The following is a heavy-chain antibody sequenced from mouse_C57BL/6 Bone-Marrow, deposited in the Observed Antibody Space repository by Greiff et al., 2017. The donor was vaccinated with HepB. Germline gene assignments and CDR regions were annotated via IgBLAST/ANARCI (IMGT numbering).Heavy chain of an antibody. CDR1: GYTFTSYW. CDR2: INPSNGGT. V-gene: IGHV1-53*01. D-gene: IGHD1-1*01. Sequence: QVQLKQPGTELVKPGASVKLSCKASGYTFTSYWMHWVKQRPGQGLEWIGNINPSNGGTNYNEKFKSKATLTVDTSSSTAYMQLSSLTSEDSAVYYCAKGDGSSSYYFDYWGQGTTLTVSS. CDR3: AKGDGSSSYYFDY. J-gene: IGHJ2*01.